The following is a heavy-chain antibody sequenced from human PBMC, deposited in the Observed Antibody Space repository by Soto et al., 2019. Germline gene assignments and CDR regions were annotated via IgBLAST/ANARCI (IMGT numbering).Heavy chain of an antibody. Sequence: EVQLLESGGGLVQPGGSLRLSWAASGFTFGNYGMNWVRQAPGKGLEWVSGISGGGGSTYYADSVKGRFTISRDPSKNTVFLEMNSLRAEDTAVYYCAKGFIVVVTVLRPDDAFDVWGQGTLVTVSS. CDR1: GFTFGNYG. V-gene: IGHV3-23*01. CDR3: AKGFIVVVTVLRPDDAFDV. D-gene: IGHD2-21*02. J-gene: IGHJ3*01. CDR2: ISGGGGST.